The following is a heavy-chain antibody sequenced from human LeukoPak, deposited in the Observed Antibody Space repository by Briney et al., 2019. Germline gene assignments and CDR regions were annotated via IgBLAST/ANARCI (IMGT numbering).Heavy chain of an antibody. CDR2: ISSSSSHI. J-gene: IGHJ3*02. CDR1: GFSFSSYS. D-gene: IGHD2-2*01. CDR3: ARRYCSSTSCYGFDI. V-gene: IGHV3-21*06. Sequence: PGGSLRLSCAASGFSFSSYSMNWVRQAPGKGLEWVSSISSSSSHIYDADSVKGRFTISRDNAKNLLYLQMNSLGAEDTAVYYCARRYCSSTSCYGFDIWGQGTMVTVSS.